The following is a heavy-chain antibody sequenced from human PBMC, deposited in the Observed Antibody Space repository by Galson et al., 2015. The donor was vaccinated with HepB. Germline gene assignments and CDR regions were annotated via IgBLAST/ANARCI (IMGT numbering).Heavy chain of an antibody. CDR2: ISSSGGST. CDR1: GFTFSSYA. V-gene: IGHV3-23*01. D-gene: IGHD3-10*01. CDR3: AKGNYYGSGSWFDP. J-gene: IGHJ5*02. Sequence: SLRLSCAASGFTFSSYAMSWVRQAPGKGLEWVSAISSSGGSTYYADSVKGRFAISRDNSKNTLYLQMNSLRAEDTAVYYCAKGNYYGSGSWFDPWGQGTLVTVSS.